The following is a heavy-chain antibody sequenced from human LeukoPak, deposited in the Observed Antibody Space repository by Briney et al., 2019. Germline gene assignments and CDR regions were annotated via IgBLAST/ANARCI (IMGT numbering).Heavy chain of an antibody. CDR3: ATGSIVGANVIAFDI. CDR1: GYTFTSYG. D-gene: IGHD1-26*01. CDR2: MNPNSGNT. Sequence: ASVKVSCKASGYTFTSYGINWVRQAPGQGLEWMGWMNPNSGNTGYAQKFQGRVTMTRNTSISTAYMELSSLRSEDTAVYYCATGSIVGANVIAFDIWGQGTMVTVSS. J-gene: IGHJ3*02. V-gene: IGHV1-8*01.